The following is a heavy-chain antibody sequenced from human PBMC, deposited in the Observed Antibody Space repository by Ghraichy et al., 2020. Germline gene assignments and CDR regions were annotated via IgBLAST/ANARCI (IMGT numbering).Heavy chain of an antibody. V-gene: IGHV3-7*01. CDR2: IKQDGSEK. Sequence: GGSLRLSCAASGFTFSSYWMSWVRQAPGKGLEWVANIKQDGSEKYYVDSVKGRFTISRDNAKNSLYLQMNSLRAEDTAVYYCARDSYDFWSGEEGWFDPWGQGTLVTVSS. D-gene: IGHD3-3*01. CDR3: ARDSYDFWSGEEGWFDP. J-gene: IGHJ5*02. CDR1: GFTFSSYW.